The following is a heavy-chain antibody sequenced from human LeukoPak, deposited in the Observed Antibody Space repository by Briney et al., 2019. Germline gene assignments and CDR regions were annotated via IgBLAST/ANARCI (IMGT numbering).Heavy chain of an antibody. CDR3: ARGGRPFDY. Sequence: SETLSLTCAAYGGSFSGYYRSWIRQPPGKGLEWIGEINHGGSTNYNPSLKSRVTISVDTSKNQFSLKLSSVTAADTAVYYCARGGRPFDYWGQGTLVTVSS. CDR2: INHGGST. V-gene: IGHV4-34*01. J-gene: IGHJ4*02. CDR1: GGSFSGYY.